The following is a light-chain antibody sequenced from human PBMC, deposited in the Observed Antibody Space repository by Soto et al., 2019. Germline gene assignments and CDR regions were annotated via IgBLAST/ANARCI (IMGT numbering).Light chain of an antibody. J-gene: IGKJ3*01. CDR2: GAS. Sequence: EIVMTQSPATLSVSPGERATLSCRASQSVSSNLAWYQQKPGQAPRLLIYGASTRATGIPARFSGSGSGTGFTLTISSLQSEDFAVYYCQQYNNWVTFGPGTKVDIK. CDR3: QQYNNWVT. CDR1: QSVSSN. V-gene: IGKV3-15*01.